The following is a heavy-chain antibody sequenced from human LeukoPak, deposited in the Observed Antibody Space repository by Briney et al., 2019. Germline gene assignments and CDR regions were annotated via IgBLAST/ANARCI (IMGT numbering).Heavy chain of an antibody. CDR1: GFTFSSYG. CDR2: ISYDGSNK. V-gene: IGHV3-30*03. J-gene: IGHJ3*02. Sequence: GGSLRLSCAASGFTFSSYGMHWVRQAPGKGLEWVAVISYDGSNKYYADSVKGRFTISRDNSKNTLYLQMNSLRAEDTAVYYCARSGYYDSSGYSEHNDAFDIWGQGTMVTVSS. D-gene: IGHD3-22*01. CDR3: ARSGYYDSSGYSEHNDAFDI.